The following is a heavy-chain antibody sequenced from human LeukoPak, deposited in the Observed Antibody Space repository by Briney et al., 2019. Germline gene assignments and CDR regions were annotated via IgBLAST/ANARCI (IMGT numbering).Heavy chain of an antibody. CDR2: IYYSGST. Sequence: PSETLSLTCTVSGGSISSSSYYWGWIRQPPGKGLEWIGSIYYSGSTYYNPSLKSRVTISVDTSKNQFSLKLSSVTAADTPVYYCAAGDDYYYYYMDVWGKGTTVTVSS. J-gene: IGHJ6*03. CDR1: GGSISSSSYY. V-gene: IGHV4-39*01. D-gene: IGHD7-27*01. CDR3: AAGDDYYYYYMDV.